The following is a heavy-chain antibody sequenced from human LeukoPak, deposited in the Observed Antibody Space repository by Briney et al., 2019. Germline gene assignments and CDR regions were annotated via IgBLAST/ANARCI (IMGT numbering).Heavy chain of an antibody. D-gene: IGHD4-17*01. CDR2: INPNSGGT. J-gene: IGHJ5*02. CDR1: GYTFTGYY. CDR3: ARGASGVYTVTTSWFDP. Sequence: ASVKVSCKTSGYTFTGYYMHWVRQAPGQGLEWMGWINPNSGGTNYAQKFQGRVTMTRDTSISTAYMELSRLRSDDTAVYYCARGASGVYTVTTSWFDPWGQGTLVTVSS. V-gene: IGHV1-2*02.